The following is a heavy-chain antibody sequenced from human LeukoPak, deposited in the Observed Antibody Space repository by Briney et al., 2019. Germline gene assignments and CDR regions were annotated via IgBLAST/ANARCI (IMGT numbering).Heavy chain of an antibody. CDR2: INPNSGGT. J-gene: IGHJ4*02. D-gene: IGHD2-2*02. CDR1: GYTFTGYY. CDR3: ARGATYQPLYDFDY. Sequence: LEASVKVSCKASGYTFTGYYMHWVRQAPGQELEWMGWINPNSGGTNYAQKFQGRVTMTRATSISTTYMELSSLRSDDTAVYYCARGATYQPLYDFDYWGQGTLVTVSS. V-gene: IGHV1-2*03.